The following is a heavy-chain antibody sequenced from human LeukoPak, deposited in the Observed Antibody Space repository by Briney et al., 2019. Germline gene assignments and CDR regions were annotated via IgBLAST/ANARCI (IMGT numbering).Heavy chain of an antibody. CDR2: IRYNGSNK. V-gene: IGHV3-30*02. CDR1: GFTFSSYG. Sequence: PGGSLRLSCAASGFTFSSYGMHWVRQAPGNGLEWVAFIRYNGSNKYYADSVKGRFTISRDNSKNTLYLQMNSLRAEDTAVYYCAKDRASGRALWFGELSPVDYWGQGTLVTVSS. J-gene: IGHJ4*02. CDR3: AKDRASGRALWFGELSPVDY. D-gene: IGHD3-10*01.